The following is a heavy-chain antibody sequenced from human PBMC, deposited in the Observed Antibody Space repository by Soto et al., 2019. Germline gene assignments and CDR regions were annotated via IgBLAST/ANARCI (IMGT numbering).Heavy chain of an antibody. CDR1: GGSISSGGYY. Sequence: TLSLTCTVSGGSISSGGYYWSWIRQHPGKGLEWIGYIYYSGSTYYNPSLKSRVTISVDTSKNQFSLKLSSVTAADTAVYYCARDQSGGEHFQHWGQGTLVTVSS. J-gene: IGHJ1*01. D-gene: IGHD2-15*01. CDR2: IYYSGST. V-gene: IGHV4-31*03. CDR3: ARDQSGGEHFQH.